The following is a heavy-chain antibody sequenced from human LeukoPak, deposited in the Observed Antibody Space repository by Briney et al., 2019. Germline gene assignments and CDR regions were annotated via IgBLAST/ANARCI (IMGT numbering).Heavy chain of an antibody. CDR1: GGSIGRYY. J-gene: IGHJ4*02. Sequence: SETLSLTCTVSGGSIGRYYWSWVRQPPGKGLEWIGYVSYSGSTDYNPSLKSRVTISVDTSKSQFSLNLNSVTAADTAVYYCARHRLRRPEFDYWGQGTLVTVSS. D-gene: IGHD4-17*01. CDR3: ARHRLRRPEFDY. CDR2: VSYSGST. V-gene: IGHV4-59*08.